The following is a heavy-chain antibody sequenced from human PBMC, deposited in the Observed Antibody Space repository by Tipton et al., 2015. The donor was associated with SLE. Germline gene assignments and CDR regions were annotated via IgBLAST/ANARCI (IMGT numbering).Heavy chain of an antibody. V-gene: IGHV4-59*12. J-gene: IGHJ3*02. D-gene: IGHD3-10*01. CDR3: ARAKLLWFREPRAFDI. Sequence: TLSLTCTVSGGSISSYYWSWVRQPPGEGLEWIGSIYYSGSAYYTPSLKSRVTISVDTSKNQFSLKLSSVTAADTAVYYCARAKLLWFREPRAFDIWGQGTMVTVSS. CDR2: IYYSGSA. CDR1: GGSISSYY.